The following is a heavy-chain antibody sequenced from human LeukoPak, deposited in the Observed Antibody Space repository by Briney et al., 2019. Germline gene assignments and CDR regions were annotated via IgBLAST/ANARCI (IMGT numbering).Heavy chain of an antibody. CDR2: IRYDGSNK. D-gene: IGHD3-10*01. Sequence: AGGSLRLSCAASGFTFSSYGMHWVRQAPGKGLGWVAFIRYDGSNKYYADSVQGRFTISRDNSKNSLYLQMNSLRAEDTAVYYCAKDRPLFRGVISDDAFDIWGQGTMVTVSS. CDR1: GFTFSSYG. CDR3: AKDRPLFRGVISDDAFDI. V-gene: IGHV3-30*02. J-gene: IGHJ3*02.